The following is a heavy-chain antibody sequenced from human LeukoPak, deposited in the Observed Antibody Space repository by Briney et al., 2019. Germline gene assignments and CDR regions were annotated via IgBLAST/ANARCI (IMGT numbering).Heavy chain of an antibody. J-gene: IGHJ4*02. CDR1: GFPFSTYA. D-gene: IGHD6-13*01. CDR2: IWNDGGKK. Sequence: GGSLRLSCAASGFPFSTYAIHWVRQAPGKGLEWVAVIWNDGGKKYYGDSVKGRFTTSRDNSKNTLYLQMNSLRAEDTAVYYCARDAVYSSSWQYYWGQGTLVTVSS. CDR3: ARDAVYSSSWQYY. V-gene: IGHV3-33*01.